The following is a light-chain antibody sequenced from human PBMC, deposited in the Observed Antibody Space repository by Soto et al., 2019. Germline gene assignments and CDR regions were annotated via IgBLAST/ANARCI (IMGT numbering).Light chain of an antibody. CDR3: AAWDDSLNGPWV. Sequence: QSALTQPASVSGSPGQSITISCTGTSSDVGGYNYVSWYQQHPGDAPKLIIYEVTNRPSGVSNRFSGSKSANTASLTISGLQAEDEADYYCAAWDDSLNGPWVFGGGTKLTVL. J-gene: IGLJ3*02. V-gene: IGLV2-14*01. CDR1: SSDVGGYNY. CDR2: EVT.